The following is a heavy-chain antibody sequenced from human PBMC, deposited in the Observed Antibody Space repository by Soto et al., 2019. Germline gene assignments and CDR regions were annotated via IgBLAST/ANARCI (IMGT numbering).Heavy chain of an antibody. J-gene: IGHJ6*02. CDR2: FSGSGGST. V-gene: IGHV3-23*01. D-gene: IGHD3-10*01. Sequence: GKGLEWVSTFSGSGGSTYYADSVKGRFTISRDNSKNTLYLQMNSLRAEDTAVYYCAKKFGSHVYYYYGMDVWGQGPTVTVSS. CDR3: AKKFGSHVYYYYGMDV.